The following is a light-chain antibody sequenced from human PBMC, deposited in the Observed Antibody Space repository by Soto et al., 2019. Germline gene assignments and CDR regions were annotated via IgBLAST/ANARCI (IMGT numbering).Light chain of an antibody. Sequence: DIQMTQSPSSLPASVGDRVTITCRASQGISNYLAWYQQKPGKVPKLLIYAASTLQSGVRSRFSGSGAGAEFTLTISSLQPEDVATYYCQNYNSAPLTFGGGTKVDIK. CDR1: QGISNY. V-gene: IGKV1-27*01. CDR3: QNYNSAPLT. CDR2: AAS. J-gene: IGKJ4*01.